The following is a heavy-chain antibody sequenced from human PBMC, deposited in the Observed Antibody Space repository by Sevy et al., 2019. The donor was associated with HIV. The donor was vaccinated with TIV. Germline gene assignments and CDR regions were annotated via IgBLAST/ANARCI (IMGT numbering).Heavy chain of an antibody. Sequence: GGSLRLSCAASGFTFSDYYMSWIRQAPGKGLEWISYISSGGRTISYAHSVKGRFTMSRDNAKNSLFLQMNSLRAEDTAFYYCARLRYNYGPYYFDLWGQGTLVTVSS. CDR1: GFTFSDYY. V-gene: IGHV3-11*01. D-gene: IGHD5-18*01. J-gene: IGHJ4*02. CDR3: ARLRYNYGPYYFDL. CDR2: ISSGGRTI.